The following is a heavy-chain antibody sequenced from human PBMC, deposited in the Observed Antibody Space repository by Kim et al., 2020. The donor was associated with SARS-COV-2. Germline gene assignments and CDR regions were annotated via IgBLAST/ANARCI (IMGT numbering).Heavy chain of an antibody. CDR3: ASHLRTTTYYYYGMDV. CDR2: INAGNGNT. J-gene: IGHJ6*02. V-gene: IGHV1-3*01. CDR1: GYTFTSYA. Sequence: ASVKVSCKASGYTFTSYAMHWVRQAPGQRLEWMGWINAGNGNTKYSQKFQGRVTITRDTSASTAYMELSSLRSEDTAVYYCASHLRTTTYYYYGMDVWGQGTTVTVSS. D-gene: IGHD1-26*01.